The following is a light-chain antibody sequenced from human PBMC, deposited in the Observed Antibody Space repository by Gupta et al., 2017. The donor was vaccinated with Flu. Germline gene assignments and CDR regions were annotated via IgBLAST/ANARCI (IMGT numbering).Light chain of an antibody. V-gene: IGLV3-25*03. CDR3: QTADSDYNWI. CDR2: RDT. CDR1: VLAEAF. Sequence: YELTQAPSVSVYPGQTAEITCSGDVLAEAFVYWYLQKTGQAPALVISRDTKRASGIPDRFSGSTSGTTVTLTISAVQPEDEADYYCQTADSDYNWIFGGGTRLTV. J-gene: IGLJ3*02.